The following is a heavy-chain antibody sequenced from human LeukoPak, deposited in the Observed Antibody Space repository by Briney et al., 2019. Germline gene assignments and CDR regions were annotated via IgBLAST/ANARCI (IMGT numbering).Heavy chain of an antibody. J-gene: IGHJ5*01. CDR2: ISGSGGST. Sequence: AGGSLRLSCAASGFTFNSYGMTWVRQAPGKGLEWVSSISGSGGSTYYADSVKGRFTISRDNSENTVYLQMNSLRAEDTAVYYCAKGMSWFDSWGQGTLVTVSS. CDR3: AKGMSWFDS. CDR1: GFTFNSYG. V-gene: IGHV3-23*01.